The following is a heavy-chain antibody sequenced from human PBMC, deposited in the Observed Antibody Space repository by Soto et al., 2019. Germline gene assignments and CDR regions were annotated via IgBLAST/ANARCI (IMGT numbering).Heavy chain of an antibody. Sequence: QVQLQESGPGLVKPSETLSLTCTVSGGSISRHYWTWVRQSPGKGLEWIGHVYYSGSTKYNPSLKSRVVMSLDTSKNEFSLRLSSVTAADTAVYYCVIIGGAYGSNNWLAPWGQGALVTVSS. D-gene: IGHD3-16*01. J-gene: IGHJ5*02. V-gene: IGHV4-59*11. CDR1: GGSISRHY. CDR2: VYYSGST. CDR3: VIIGGAYGSNNWLAP.